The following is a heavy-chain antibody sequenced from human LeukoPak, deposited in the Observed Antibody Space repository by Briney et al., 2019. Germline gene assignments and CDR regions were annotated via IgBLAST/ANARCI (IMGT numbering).Heavy chain of an antibody. D-gene: IGHD3-3*01. J-gene: IGHJ4*01. CDR1: GGSISSGDYY. CDR3: ATERTIFGVVMAGYYLDY. V-gene: IGHV4-30-4*01. Sequence: SETLSLTCTVSGGSISSGDYYWSWIRQPPGKGLEGIGYIYYSGSTYYNPSLKSRVTIAVDTSKNQFSLKLSSVTAAATAAYYCATERTIFGVVMAGYYLDYRGHRTLVTVSS. CDR2: IYYSGST.